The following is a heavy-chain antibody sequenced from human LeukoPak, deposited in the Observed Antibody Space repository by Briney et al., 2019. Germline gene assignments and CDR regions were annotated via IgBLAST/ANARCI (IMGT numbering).Heavy chain of an antibody. CDR3: ARVSRSSSWPTYFDY. J-gene: IGHJ4*02. D-gene: IGHD6-13*01. CDR2: IYHSGST. CDR1: GYSISSGYY. V-gene: IGHV4-38-2*02. Sequence: SETLSLTCTVSGYSISSGYYWGWIRQPPGKGLEWIGSIYHSGSTYYNPSLKSRVTISVDTSKNQFSLKLSSVTAADTAVYYCARVSRSSSWPTYFDYWGQGTLVTVSS.